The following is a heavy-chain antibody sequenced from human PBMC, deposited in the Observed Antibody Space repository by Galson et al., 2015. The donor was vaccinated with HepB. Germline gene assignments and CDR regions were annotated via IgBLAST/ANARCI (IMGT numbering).Heavy chain of an antibody. Sequence: SETLSLTCTVSGGSMNNYYWNWIRQPPGKGLEWIGCIYYSGSTNYNPSLKSRVIISVDTTKNQFSLKLSSVTAADTAVYYCARGDMYSISSGGFELWGQGSLVTSSS. CDR1: GGSMNNYY. V-gene: IGHV4-59*01. D-gene: IGHD1-26*01. CDR3: ARGDMYSISSGGFEL. J-gene: IGHJ4*02. CDR2: IYYSGST.